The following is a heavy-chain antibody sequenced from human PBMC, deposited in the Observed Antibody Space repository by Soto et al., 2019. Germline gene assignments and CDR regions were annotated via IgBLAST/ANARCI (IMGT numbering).Heavy chain of an antibody. Sequence: QVRLQESGPGLVKPSETLSLTCTVSGASVSSDSYSWAWIRQPPGKGLEWIGCFYFTGSTKTNPSLQSRVXXXXXXXXXXXXXXXXXXXXXXXXXYYCAKDPRFYGMDVWGQGTTVTVSS. CDR3: AKDPRFYGMDV. D-gene: IGHD2-21*01. CDR2: FYFTGST. V-gene: IGHV4-61*01. CDR1: GASVSSDSYS. J-gene: IGHJ6*02.